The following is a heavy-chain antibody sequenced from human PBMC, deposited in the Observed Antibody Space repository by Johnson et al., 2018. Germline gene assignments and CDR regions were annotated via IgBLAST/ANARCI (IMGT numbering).Heavy chain of an antibody. J-gene: IGHJ2*01. V-gene: IGHV1-69*09. D-gene: IGHD7-27*01. CDR3: ARPAPELGFYWYVDL. CDR2: IIPSLGIG. CDR1: GGNFSIFG. Sequence: QVQLVESGAEVKQPGSSLKVSCKASGGNFSIFGFSWVRQAPGQGLEWLGRIIPSLGIGTYAQKFQGSVTITADKSTPTSYMGLSSLRSEDTAIYYWARPAPELGFYWYVDLWGRGTLVTVSS.